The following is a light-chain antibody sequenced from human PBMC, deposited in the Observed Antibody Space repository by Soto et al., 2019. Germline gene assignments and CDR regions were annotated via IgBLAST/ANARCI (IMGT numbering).Light chain of an antibody. Sequence: DIVMTQSPDSLAVSLGERATINCKSSQSVLYSSNTKNYLAWYQQKPGQPPKLLIYWASTRESGVPDRFSGSGSGTDFTLTTSSLQAEDVAVYYCQYGFTFGPGTKVDIK. CDR2: WAS. V-gene: IGKV4-1*01. CDR1: QSVLYSSNTKNY. CDR3: QYGFT. J-gene: IGKJ3*01.